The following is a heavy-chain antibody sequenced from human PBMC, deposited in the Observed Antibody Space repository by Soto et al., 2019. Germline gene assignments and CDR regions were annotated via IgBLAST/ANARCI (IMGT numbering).Heavy chain of an antibody. J-gene: IGHJ4*02. D-gene: IGHD3-22*01. V-gene: IGHV3-53*04. CDR2: IYSGGST. CDR1: GFTVSSNY. Sequence: GGSLRLSCAASGFTVSSNYMSWVRQAPGKGLEWVSVIYSGGSTYYADSVKGRFTISRHNSKNTLYLQMNSLRAEDTAVYYCASSASSVAAPFDYWGQGTLVTVSS. CDR3: ASSASSVAAPFDY.